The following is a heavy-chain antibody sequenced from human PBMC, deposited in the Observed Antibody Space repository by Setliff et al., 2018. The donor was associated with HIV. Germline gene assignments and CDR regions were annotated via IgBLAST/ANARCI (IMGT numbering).Heavy chain of an antibody. J-gene: IGHJ4*02. D-gene: IGHD6-13*01. CDR1: GGSISSFY. V-gene: IGHV4-59*12. CDR3: ARGSHGTSWTDY. Sequence: SETLSLTCTVSGGSISSFYWSWIRQPPGKGLEWIGYIYYSGNTNYNPSLKSRVTISVDTSKNQFSLKLSSVTAADTAVYYCARGSHGTSWTDYWGQGTLVTVSS. CDR2: IYYSGNT.